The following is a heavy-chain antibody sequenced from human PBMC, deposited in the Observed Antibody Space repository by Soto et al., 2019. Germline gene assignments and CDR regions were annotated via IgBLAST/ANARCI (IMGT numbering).Heavy chain of an antibody. CDR3: ARHGGFCINGVCHNWFDP. V-gene: IGHV4-39*01. CDR2: IYYSGST. J-gene: IGHJ5*02. D-gene: IGHD2-8*01. Sequence: SETLSLTCTVSGGSISSSSFYWGWIRQPPGKGLEWMGSIYYSGSTYYNPSLTSRVAISVDTSKNQFSLNLRSVTAADTAVYYCARHGGFCINGVCHNWFDPWGQGTRVTVFS. CDR1: GGSISSSSFY.